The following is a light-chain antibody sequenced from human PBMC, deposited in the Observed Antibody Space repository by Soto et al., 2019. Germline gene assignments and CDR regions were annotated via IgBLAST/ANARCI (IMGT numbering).Light chain of an antibody. V-gene: IGKV3-20*01. CDR3: QYYVTSPT. Sequence: ELVLTQSPGTLSLSPGERATLSCRASQTIDSSYLAWLRQKPGQAPRLLIYAASSRPTGIPDRFSGSGSETDFTLTNSRLEPEDFAVYYCQYYVTSPTFGGGTKVEIK. CDR2: AAS. J-gene: IGKJ4*01. CDR1: QTIDSSY.